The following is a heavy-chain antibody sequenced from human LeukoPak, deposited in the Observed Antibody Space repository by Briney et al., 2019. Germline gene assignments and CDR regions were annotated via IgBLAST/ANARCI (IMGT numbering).Heavy chain of an antibody. J-gene: IGHJ6*02. Sequence: SETLSLTCTVSGGSISSYYWSWIRQPPGKGLEWIGYIYYSGSTNYNPSLKSRVTISVDTSKNQFSLKLSSVTAADTAVYYCARDDWNYGSSMDVWGQGATVTVSS. CDR1: GGSISSYY. V-gene: IGHV4-59*01. CDR2: IYYSGST. CDR3: ARDDWNYGSSMDV. D-gene: IGHD1-7*01.